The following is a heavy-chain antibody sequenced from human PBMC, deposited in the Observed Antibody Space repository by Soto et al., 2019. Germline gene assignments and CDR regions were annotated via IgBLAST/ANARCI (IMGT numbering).Heavy chain of an antibody. Sequence: GGSLRXSCAXSGFTVSSNYMSWVRQAPGKGLEWVSVIYSGGSTYYADSVKGRFTISRHNSKNTLYLQMNSLRAEDTAVYYCASRYCSGGSCYPHAFDIWGQGTMVTVSS. CDR3: ASRYCSGGSCYPHAFDI. CDR2: IYSGGST. D-gene: IGHD2-15*01. CDR1: GFTVSSNY. J-gene: IGHJ3*02. V-gene: IGHV3-53*04.